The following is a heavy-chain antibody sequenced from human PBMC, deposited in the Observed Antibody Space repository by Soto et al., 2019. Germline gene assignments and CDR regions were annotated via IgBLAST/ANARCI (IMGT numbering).Heavy chain of an antibody. V-gene: IGHV4-59*08. D-gene: IGHD1-26*01. Sequence: PSETLSLTCTVSGDSISRYYWSWIRLSPGKGLEWIGYIYYSGETNYNPSVKSRVTISVDTSKNQFSLKLSSVTAADTAVYYCARRPSGSYFGYWGQGTLVTVSS. J-gene: IGHJ4*02. CDR3: ARRPSGSYFGY. CDR2: IYYSGET. CDR1: GDSISRYY.